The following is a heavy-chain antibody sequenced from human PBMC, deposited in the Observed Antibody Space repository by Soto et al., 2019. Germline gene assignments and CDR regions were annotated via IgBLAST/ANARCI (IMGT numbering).Heavy chain of an antibody. CDR3: ARACGPRYYYDSSGYDHNWFDP. CDR1: GGTFSSYA. J-gene: IGHJ5*02. D-gene: IGHD3-22*01. V-gene: IGHV1-69*01. Sequence: QVQLVQSGAELKKPGSSVKVSCKASGGTFSSYAISWVRQAPGQGLEWMGGIIPIFGTANYAEKFQGRVTITADECTSTAYMELSSLRSEDTAVYYCARACGPRYYYDSSGYDHNWFDPWGHGALVTVAS. CDR2: IIPIFGTA.